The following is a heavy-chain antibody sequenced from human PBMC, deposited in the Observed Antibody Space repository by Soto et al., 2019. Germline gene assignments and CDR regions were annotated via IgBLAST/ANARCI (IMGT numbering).Heavy chain of an antibody. CDR2: INHSGST. J-gene: IGHJ5*02. CDR3: ARNPAYYYGSGNWFDP. CDR1: DRSFSGYY. V-gene: IGHV4-34*01. Sequence: SETLSLTCADYDRSFSGYYWSWIRQPPGKGLEWIGEINHSGSTNYNPSLKSRVTISVDTSKNQFSLKLSSVTAADTAVYYCARNPAYYYGSGNWFDPWGQGTLVTVSS. D-gene: IGHD3-10*01.